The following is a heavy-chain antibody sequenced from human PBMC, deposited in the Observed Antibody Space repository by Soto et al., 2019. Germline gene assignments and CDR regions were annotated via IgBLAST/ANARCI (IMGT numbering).Heavy chain of an antibody. Sequence: ASVKVSCKASGYTFTNYYMHWVRQAPGQGLEWMGIINPSGGRTNYAQKFQGRVTMTRDTSTSTVYLELSTLRSEDTAVYYCARDISSYSSGWYDIWGRGTLVTVSS. D-gene: IGHD6-19*01. V-gene: IGHV1-46*01. J-gene: IGHJ2*01. CDR3: ARDISSYSSGWYDI. CDR1: GYTFTNYY. CDR2: INPSGGRT.